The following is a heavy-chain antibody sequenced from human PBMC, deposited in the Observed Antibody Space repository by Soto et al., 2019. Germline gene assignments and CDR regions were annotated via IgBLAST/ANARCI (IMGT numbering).Heavy chain of an antibody. V-gene: IGHV4-34*01. Sequence: QVQLQQWGAGLLKPSETLSLTSAVYGGSFSDYSWTWIRQPPGKALEWLGQINHSGSANYNPSLRRRITISVGTPKNQFSLEVTSVTAADTAVYYCARGLFSGDAYSGGWYFFDYWGQGTLVTASS. J-gene: IGHJ4*02. CDR3: ARGLFSGDAYSGGWYFFDY. CDR2: INHSGSA. CDR1: GGSFSDYS. D-gene: IGHD3-10*01.